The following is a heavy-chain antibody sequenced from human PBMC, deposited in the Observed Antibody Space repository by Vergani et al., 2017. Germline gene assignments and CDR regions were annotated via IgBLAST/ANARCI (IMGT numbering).Heavy chain of an antibody. CDR3: AKDTTRRNNFDY. J-gene: IGHJ4*02. CDR1: GFTFSSYG. D-gene: IGHD1-14*01. V-gene: IGHV3-30*18. Sequence: QVQLVESGGGVVQPGRSLRLSCAASGFTFSSYGMHWVRQAPGKGLEWVAVISYDGSNKYYADSVKGRFTISRDNSKNTLYLQMNSLRAEDTAVYYCAKDTTRRNNFDYWGQGTLVTVSS. CDR2: ISYDGSNK.